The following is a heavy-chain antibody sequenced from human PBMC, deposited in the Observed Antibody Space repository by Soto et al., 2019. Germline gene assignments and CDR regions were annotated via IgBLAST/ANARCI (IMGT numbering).Heavy chain of an antibody. CDR2: LYWNDDE. D-gene: IGHD4-4*01. J-gene: IGHJ4*02. Sequence: QITLRESGPTLVKPTQTLTLSCTLSGFSINTGGVGVGWIRQPPGKAPEWLALLYWNDDEWYSPSLRYRLSVTKVHSEIRVVLTITHLEPTHTGTYNWEKRRAISNKLSVDHWCQGAQV. CDR3: EKRRAISNKLSVDH. V-gene: IGHV2-5*04. CDR1: GFSINTGGVG.